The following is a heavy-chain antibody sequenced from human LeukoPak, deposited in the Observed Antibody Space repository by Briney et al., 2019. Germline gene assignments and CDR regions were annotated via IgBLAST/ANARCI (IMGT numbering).Heavy chain of an antibody. CDR3: ARDPSSSSSVGGYLDY. V-gene: IGHV3-30*02. J-gene: IGHJ4*02. CDR2: IRYDGSYK. CDR1: GFTFSSYD. D-gene: IGHD6-6*01. Sequence: GGSLRLSCAASGFTFSSYDMNWVRQAPGKGLEWVAFIRYDGSYKYYVDSVKGRFTISRDNSKNTVYLQMNSPRAEDTAVYYCARDPSSSSSVGGYLDYWGQGTLVTVSS.